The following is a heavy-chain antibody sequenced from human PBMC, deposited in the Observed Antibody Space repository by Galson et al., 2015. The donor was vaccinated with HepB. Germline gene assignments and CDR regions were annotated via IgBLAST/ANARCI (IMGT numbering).Heavy chain of an antibody. CDR3: ARVDVDIVATIKGDYYYGMDV. CDR2: IIPILGIA. D-gene: IGHD5-12*01. J-gene: IGHJ6*02. CDR1: GGTFSSYT. V-gene: IGHV1-69*02. Sequence: SVKVSCKASGGTFSSYTISWVRQAPGQGLEWMGRIIPILGIANYAQKFQGRVTITADKSTSTAYMELSSLRSEDTAVYYCARVDVDIVATIKGDYYYGMDVWGQGTTVTVSS.